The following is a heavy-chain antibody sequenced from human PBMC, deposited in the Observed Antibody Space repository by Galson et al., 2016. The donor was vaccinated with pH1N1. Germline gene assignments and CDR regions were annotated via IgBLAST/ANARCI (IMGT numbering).Heavy chain of an antibody. CDR2: ILYNGSDK. V-gene: IGHV3-30*12. J-gene: IGHJ3*02. D-gene: IGHD4-17*01. CDR1: GFTFSGCG. CDR3: ARDESGYGDSFPDVFDI. Sequence: SLRLSCAASGFTFSGCGIYWVRQAPGKGLEWVGNILYNGSDKYYADSVKGRFTISRDSSMTTVHLQMISVTVEDTAVYFCARDESGYGDSFPDVFDIWGQGTMVTVSS.